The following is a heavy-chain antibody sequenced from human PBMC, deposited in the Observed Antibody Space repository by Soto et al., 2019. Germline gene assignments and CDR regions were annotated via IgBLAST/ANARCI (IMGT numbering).Heavy chain of an antibody. CDR2: IYYSGST. CDR3: ARGGSGFDWLFDFDY. D-gene: IGHD3-9*01. Sequence: PSETLSLTCTVSGGSISSYYWSWIRQTPGKGLEWIGYIYYSGSTNYNPSLKSRVTISVDTSKNQFSLKLSSVTAADTAVYYCARGGSGFDWLFDFDYWGQGTLVTVSS. V-gene: IGHV4-59*01. J-gene: IGHJ4*02. CDR1: GGSISSYY.